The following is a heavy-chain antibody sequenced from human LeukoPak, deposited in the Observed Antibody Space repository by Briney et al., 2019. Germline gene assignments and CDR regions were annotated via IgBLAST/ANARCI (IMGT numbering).Heavy chain of an antibody. J-gene: IGHJ3*02. D-gene: IGHD2-21*02. CDR1: GFTFSSYG. CDR3: AKYIMAYCGGDCLTAFDI. CDR2: ISYDGSNK. Sequence: PGRSLRLSCAASGFTFSSYGMHWVRQAPGKGMEWVAVISYDGSNKYYADSVKGRFTISRDNSKNTLYLQMNSLRAEDTAVYYCAKYIMAYCGGDCLTAFDIWGQGTMVTVSS. V-gene: IGHV3-30*18.